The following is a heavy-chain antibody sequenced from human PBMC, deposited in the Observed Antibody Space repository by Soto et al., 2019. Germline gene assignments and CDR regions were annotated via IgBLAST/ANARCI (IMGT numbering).Heavy chain of an antibody. V-gene: IGHV3-23*01. CDR3: AKDRFHVVVTVSIFDP. Sequence: GGSLRLSCAASGFTFSSYAMSWVRQAPGKGLEWVSTISGSGGSADYADSVKGRFTISRDNPQNTLYLEMNSLRAEDTAIYYCAKDRFHVVVTVSIFDPWGQGTLVTVSS. J-gene: IGHJ5*02. D-gene: IGHD2-21*02. CDR1: GFTFSSYA. CDR2: ISGSGGSA.